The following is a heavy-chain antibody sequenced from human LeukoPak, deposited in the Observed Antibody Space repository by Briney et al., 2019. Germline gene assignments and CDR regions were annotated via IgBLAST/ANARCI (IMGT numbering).Heavy chain of an antibody. Sequence: ASVKVSCKASGYTFTGYYMHWVRQAPGQGLEWMGWISVYNGNTNYAQKFQGRVTMTTDTSTNTTYMELRSLISDDTAVYYCARGPHYYGSGSYYPFDYWGQGTLVTVSS. CDR1: GYTFTGYY. CDR3: ARGPHYYGSGSYYPFDY. J-gene: IGHJ4*02. V-gene: IGHV1-18*04. CDR2: ISVYNGNT. D-gene: IGHD3-10*01.